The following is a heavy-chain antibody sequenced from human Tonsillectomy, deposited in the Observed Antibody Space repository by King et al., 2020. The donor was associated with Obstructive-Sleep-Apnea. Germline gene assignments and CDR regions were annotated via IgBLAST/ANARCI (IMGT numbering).Heavy chain of an antibody. D-gene: IGHD1-1*01. CDR3: ARDHVGPLERRFGSRPLGPEVNDQNAFDI. J-gene: IGHJ3*02. V-gene: IGHV4-4*07. CDR1: GGSISSYY. Sequence: VQLQESGPGLVKPSETLSLTCTVSGGSISSYYWSWIRQPAGKGLEWIGRIYTSGSTNYNPSLKSRVTMSVDTSKNQFSLKLSSVTAADTAVYYCARDHVGPLERRFGSRPLGPEVNDQNAFDIWGQGTMVTVSS. CDR2: IYTSGST.